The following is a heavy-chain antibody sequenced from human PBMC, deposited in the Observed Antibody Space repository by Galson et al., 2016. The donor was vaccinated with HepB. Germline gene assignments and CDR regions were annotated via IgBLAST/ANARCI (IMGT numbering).Heavy chain of an antibody. CDR2: INHGGST. CDR3: AGRSPFYFGSGSYYFEY. V-gene: IGHV4-34*01. J-gene: IGHJ4*02. CDR1: GGSFSGYY. D-gene: IGHD3-10*01. Sequence: SETLSLTCAVYGGSFSGYYWTWIRQPPGKGLEWVGEINHGGSTHYNPSLKTRVTMSVDTSKNHFSLKLTSVTAADTAVYYCAGRSPFYFGSGSYYFEYWGQGILVSVSS.